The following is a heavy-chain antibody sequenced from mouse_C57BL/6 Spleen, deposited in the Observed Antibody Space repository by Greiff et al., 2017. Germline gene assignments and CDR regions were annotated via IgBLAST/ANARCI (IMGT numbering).Heavy chain of an antibody. CDR3: ARESLTGKGFAY. D-gene: IGHD4-1*01. CDR1: GYTFTSYW. CDR2: IYPSDSET. Sequence: QVQLQQPGAELVRPGSSVKLSCKASGYTFTSYWMDWVKQRPGQGLEWIGNIYPSDSETHYNQKFKEQATLSVDKSSSTASMQLSSLTSEDSAVYYCARESLTGKGFAYGGQGTLVTVSA. V-gene: IGHV1-61*01. J-gene: IGHJ3*01.